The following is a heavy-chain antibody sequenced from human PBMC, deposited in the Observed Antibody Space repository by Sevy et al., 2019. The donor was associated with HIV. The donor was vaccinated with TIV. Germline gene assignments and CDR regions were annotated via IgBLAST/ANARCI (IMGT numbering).Heavy chain of an antibody. CDR2: ISGSGGST. CDR3: AKDQEYSSSPAYFDY. J-gene: IGHJ4*02. V-gene: IGHV3-23*01. Sequence: GGSLRLSCAASEFTVSSNYMSWVRQAPGKGLEWVSAISGSGGSTYYADSVKGRFPISRDNSKNTLYLQMNSLRAEDTAVYYCAKDQEYSSSPAYFDYWGQGTLVTVSS. CDR1: EFTVSSNY. D-gene: IGHD6-6*01.